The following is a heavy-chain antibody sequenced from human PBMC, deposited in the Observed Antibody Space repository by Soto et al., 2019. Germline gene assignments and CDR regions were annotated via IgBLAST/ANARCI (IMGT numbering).Heavy chain of an antibody. J-gene: IGHJ4*02. D-gene: IGHD2-15*01. CDR1: GFTFDDYT. CDR3: AKAIHIYCSGGSCYYFDY. V-gene: IGHV3-43*01. Sequence: GGSLRLSCAASGFTFDDYTMHWVRQAPGKGLEWVSLISWDGGSTYYADSVKGRFTISRDNSKNSLYLQMNSLRTEDTALYYCAKAIHIYCSGGSCYYFDYWGQGTLGTVSS. CDR2: ISWDGGST.